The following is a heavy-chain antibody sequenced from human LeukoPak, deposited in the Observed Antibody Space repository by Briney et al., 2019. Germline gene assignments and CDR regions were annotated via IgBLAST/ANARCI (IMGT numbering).Heavy chain of an antibody. CDR1: GFTFSSYA. J-gene: IGHJ4*02. CDR3: AKDRITPFDY. Sequence: GGSLRLSCAASGFTFSSYAMNWVRQAPGKGLEWVSFISGSGDTTYYADSVKGRFTISRDNSKNTLYLQMNSLRAEDAAVYYYAKDRITPFDYWGQGTLVTVSS. V-gene: IGHV3-23*01. CDR2: ISGSGDTT. D-gene: IGHD2-15*01.